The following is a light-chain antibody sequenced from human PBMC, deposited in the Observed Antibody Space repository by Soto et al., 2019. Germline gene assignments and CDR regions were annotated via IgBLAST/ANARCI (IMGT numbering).Light chain of an antibody. CDR3: QQYDNWPPT. Sequence: EIVMTQSPATLSVSPGERATLSCRASQSIRNNLAWYQQRPGQTPTLLIYGASTRAPGVPANFRGSGSGTEFTLTINGLQSEHFALYWCQQYDNWPPTFGRGNKVEIK. CDR1: QSIRNN. CDR2: GAS. V-gene: IGKV3-15*01. J-gene: IGKJ4*01.